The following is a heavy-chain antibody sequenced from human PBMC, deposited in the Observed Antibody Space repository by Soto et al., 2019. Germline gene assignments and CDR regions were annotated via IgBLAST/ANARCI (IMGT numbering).Heavy chain of an antibody. CDR3: TTWATFWSGYYTFDY. J-gene: IGHJ4*02. V-gene: IGHV3-15*01. CDR2: IKSKTDGGTT. CDR1: GFTFSNAW. Sequence: GGSLRLSCAASGFTFSNAWMSWVRQAPGKGLEWVGRIKSKTDGGTTDYAAPVKGRFTISRDDSKNTLSLQMNSLKTEDTAVYYCTTWATFWSGYYTFDYWGQGTLVTVSS. D-gene: IGHD3-3*01.